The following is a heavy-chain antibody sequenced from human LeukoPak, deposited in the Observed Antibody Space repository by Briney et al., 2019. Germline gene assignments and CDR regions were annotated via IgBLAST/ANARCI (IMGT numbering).Heavy chain of an antibody. Sequence: ASVKVSCKASGYTFTGYYMHWVRQAPGQGLEWMGGIIPIFGTANYAQKFQGRVTITADESTSTAYMELSSLRSEDTAVYYCAREPNYDGDAFDIWGQGTMVTVSS. V-gene: IGHV1-69*13. D-gene: IGHD1-7*01. CDR3: AREPNYDGDAFDI. J-gene: IGHJ3*02. CDR2: IIPIFGTA. CDR1: GYTFTGYY.